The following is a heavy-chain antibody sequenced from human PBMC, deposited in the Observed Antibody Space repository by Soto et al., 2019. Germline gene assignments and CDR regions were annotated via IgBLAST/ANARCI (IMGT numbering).Heavy chain of an antibody. Sequence: QVQLVQSGAEVKKPGSSVKVSCKASGYTFTSYGISWVRQAPGQGLEWMGWISAYNGKTNYAQKLQGRVTMTTDTPTSTAYRELRTLSCDDTAVYYSATGSITMSGVAVDYWGQGGLVTVSA. J-gene: IGHJ4*02. D-gene: IGHD3-3*01. CDR1: GYTFTSYG. CDR2: ISAYNGKT. CDR3: ATGSITMSGVAVDY. V-gene: IGHV1-18*01.